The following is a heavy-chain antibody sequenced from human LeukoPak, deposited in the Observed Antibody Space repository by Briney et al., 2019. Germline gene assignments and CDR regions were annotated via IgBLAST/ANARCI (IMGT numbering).Heavy chain of an antibody. J-gene: IGHJ4*02. CDR1: GFTFTSFG. D-gene: IGHD1-26*01. CDR3: ARALVGDTD. V-gene: IGHV3-30*03. Sequence: GRSLRLSCAASGFTFTSFGMHWVRPAPGKGLDWLAVISYDGSNTYYADSVKGRFTISRDHSKNTLYLQMNSLRAEDTAVYYCARALVGDTDWGQGALVTVSS. CDR2: ISYDGSNT.